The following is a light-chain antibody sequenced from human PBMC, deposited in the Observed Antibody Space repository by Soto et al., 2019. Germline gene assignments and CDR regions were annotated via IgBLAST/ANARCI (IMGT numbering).Light chain of an antibody. CDR1: QTIYSN. CDR2: RAS. J-gene: IGKJ1*01. CDR3: QQYQNLWT. Sequence: IMMTQSPATLSVSLGERATLSCRAGQTIYSNVAWYQQRPGQAPRLLIYRASTRATGVPARFSGSGSGTEFTLTISSLKSEDFAIYYCQQYQNLWTFGQGTK. V-gene: IGKV3-15*01.